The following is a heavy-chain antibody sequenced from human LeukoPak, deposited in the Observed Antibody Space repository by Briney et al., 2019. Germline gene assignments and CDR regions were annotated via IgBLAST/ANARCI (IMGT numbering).Heavy chain of an antibody. Sequence: PGGSLRLSRAASGFTFSSYDMNWVRQAPGKGLEWVSYISSSGSGSTKFYADSVKGRFTISRDNAENSLYLQMSSLRVEDTAVYYCARDREFSSGWYFDNWGQGTLVTVSS. V-gene: IGHV3-48*03. J-gene: IGHJ4*02. CDR3: ARDREFSSGWYFDN. D-gene: IGHD6-19*01. CDR2: ISSSGSGSTK. CDR1: GFTFSSYD.